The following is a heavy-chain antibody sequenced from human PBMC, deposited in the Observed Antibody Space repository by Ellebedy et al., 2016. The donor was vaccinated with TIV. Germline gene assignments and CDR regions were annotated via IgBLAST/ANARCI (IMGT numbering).Heavy chain of an antibody. CDR2: IYPDDSDT. CDR3: ARGPNNYYFDY. D-gene: IGHD1-20*01. J-gene: IGHJ4*02. V-gene: IGHV5-51*01. Sequence: GESLKISCKASGYTFSSYWIGWVRQMPGQGLEWMGIIYPDDSDTRVSPSFQGQVTISADKSINTAYLQWSSLKASDTAMYYCARGPNNYYFDYWGQGTLVTVSS. CDR1: GYTFSSYW.